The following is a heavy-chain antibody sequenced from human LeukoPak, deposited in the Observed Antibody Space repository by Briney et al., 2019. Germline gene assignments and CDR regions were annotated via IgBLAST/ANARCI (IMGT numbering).Heavy chain of an antibody. J-gene: IGHJ4*02. V-gene: IGHV4-4*07. D-gene: IGHD2-15*01. CDR2: IYASGNT. CDR3: ARVRDCSGGSCYPFDY. CDR1: GGSISSYY. Sequence: SETLSLTCTVSGGSISSYYWSWIRQPAGKGLEWIGRIYASGNTNYSPSLKSRVTMSVDTSKNQFSLRLSSGTAADTAVYYCARVRDCSGGSCYPFDYWGQGTLVSVSS.